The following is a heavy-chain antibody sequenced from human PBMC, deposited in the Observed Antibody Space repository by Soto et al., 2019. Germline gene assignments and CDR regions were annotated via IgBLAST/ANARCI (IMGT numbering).Heavy chain of an antibody. D-gene: IGHD3-10*01. Sequence: SVKVSCKASGGTLTHYAISWVRQAPGQGLEWMGGIIPVFKTSNSAQNFQGRLSITADESMTTAYMDLSGLRSDDTAVYYCARREPGTYPTGSNFYVMEVWGPGTTVTVSS. CDR1: GGTLTHYA. J-gene: IGHJ6*02. CDR3: ARREPGTYPTGSNFYVMEV. V-gene: IGHV1-69*13. CDR2: IIPVFKTS.